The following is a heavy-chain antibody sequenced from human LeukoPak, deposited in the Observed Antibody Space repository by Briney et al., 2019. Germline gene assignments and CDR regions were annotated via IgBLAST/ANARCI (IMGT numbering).Heavy chain of an antibody. CDR2: ISSSSSYI. CDR3: AIMTNMFTPFDR. V-gene: IGHV3-21*01. CDR1: GFIFSSYS. Sequence: PGGSLRLSCAASGFIFSSYSMNWVRQAPGKGLEWVSSISSSSSYIYYGDSVKGRYTISRDNAKNSLYLQMNSLRAEDTAVYYCAIMTNMFTPFDRWGQGTLVTLSS. J-gene: IGHJ5*02. D-gene: IGHD3-10*02.